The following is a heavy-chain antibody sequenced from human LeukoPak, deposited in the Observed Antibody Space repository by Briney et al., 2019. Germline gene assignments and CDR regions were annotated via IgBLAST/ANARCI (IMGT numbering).Heavy chain of an antibody. D-gene: IGHD3-10*02. J-gene: IGHJ3*02. CDR2: ISGGGGRT. V-gene: IGHV3-23*01. CDR3: AKALFGDRRVGAFDI. Sequence: PGGSLRLSCAASGFTFSSYAMSWVRQAPEKGLEWVTTISGGGGRTYYADSVKGRFTISRDNSKKTLYLQMNSLRAEDTAIYYCAKALFGDRRVGAFDIWGLGTMLTVSS. CDR1: GFTFSSYA.